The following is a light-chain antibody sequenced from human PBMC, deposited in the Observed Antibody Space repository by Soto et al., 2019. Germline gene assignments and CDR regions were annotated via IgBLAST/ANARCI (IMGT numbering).Light chain of an antibody. CDR1: SSDIGAYNY. J-gene: IGLJ3*02. Sequence: QSVLTQPASVSGSPGQSITISCTGTSSDIGAYNYVSWYQQHPGRAPKLLIYDVTYRSSGVSSRFSGFKSGNTASLTISGLQAEDEAYYYCSSYTSTISLVFGGGTKVTVL. CDR3: SSYTSTISLV. V-gene: IGLV2-14*01. CDR2: DVT.